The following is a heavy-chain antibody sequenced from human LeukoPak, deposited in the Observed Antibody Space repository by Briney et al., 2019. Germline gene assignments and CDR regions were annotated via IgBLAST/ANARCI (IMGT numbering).Heavy chain of an antibody. V-gene: IGHV3-23*01. Sequence: PGGSLRLSCAASGFTFSSYAMSWVRQAPGKGLERVSAISGSGGSTYYADSVKGRFTISRDNSKNTLYLQMNSLRAEDTAVYYCAKVPSIAAAGTNYFDYWGQGTLVTVSS. CDR3: AKVPSIAAAGTNYFDY. J-gene: IGHJ4*02. CDR2: ISGSGGST. CDR1: GFTFSSYA. D-gene: IGHD6-13*01.